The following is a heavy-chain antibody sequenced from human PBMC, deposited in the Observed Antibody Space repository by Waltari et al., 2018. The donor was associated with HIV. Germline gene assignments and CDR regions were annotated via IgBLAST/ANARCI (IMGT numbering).Heavy chain of an antibody. Sequence: EVPLVESGGGVVQPGGSLRLSCAASGFTCSRYWLSWVRQAPGKGLEWGANIKQDGSEKYYVDSMKGRFTISRDNAKNSLYLQINSLRAEDTAVYYCAGRSPARRLNWFDPWGQGTLVIVSS. D-gene: IGHD2-8*01. J-gene: IGHJ5*02. CDR2: IKQDGSEK. CDR3: AGRSPARRLNWFDP. V-gene: IGHV3-7*01. CDR1: GFTCSRYW.